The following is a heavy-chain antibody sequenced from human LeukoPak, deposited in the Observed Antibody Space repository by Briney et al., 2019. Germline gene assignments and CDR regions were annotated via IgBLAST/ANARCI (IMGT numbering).Heavy chain of an antibody. CDR1: GYSFSTYW. V-gene: IGHV5-51*01. D-gene: IGHD1-1*01. J-gene: IGHJ5*02. CDR3: ARGDWKTLSATWDTWFDP. Sequence: GESLKISCRGSGYSFSTYWIARGRQMPGKGLEWMGLIYPDDSNTRYSPSFQGQVTMSAGKSISTVYLQWSSLKASDTATYYCARGDWKTLSATWDTWFDPWGQGTLVIVSS. CDR2: IYPDDSNT.